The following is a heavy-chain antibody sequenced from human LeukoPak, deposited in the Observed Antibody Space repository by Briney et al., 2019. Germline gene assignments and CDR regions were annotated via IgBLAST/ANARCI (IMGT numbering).Heavy chain of an antibody. CDR1: GFTFTKCA. J-gene: IGHJ4*02. CDR2: ITATGDTA. V-gene: IGHV3-23*01. CDR3: AKGGISLVRGSFDY. D-gene: IGHD3-10*01. Sequence: PGGSLRLSCVASGFTFTKCAMSWLRQPPGKGLEWVAIITATGDTAYYADSVRGPFTISRDNSKNTVYLQMNSLRAEDTAVYYCAKGGISLVRGSFDYWGQGTLVTVSS.